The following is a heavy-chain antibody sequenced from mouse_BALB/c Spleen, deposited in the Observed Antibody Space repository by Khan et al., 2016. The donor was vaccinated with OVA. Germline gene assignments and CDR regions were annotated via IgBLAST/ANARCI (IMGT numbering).Heavy chain of an antibody. CDR1: VFIFSSYG. V-gene: IGHV5-6*01. CDR3: VRFSTTATGDYYAMDY. D-gene: IGHD1-2*01. J-gene: IGHJ4*01. Sequence: EVELVESGGDLVKPGGSLKLSCAASVFIFSSYGMSWVRQTPDKRLEWVATISSGGSYTYYPDSVKGRFTISRDNAKNTLYLQMSSLKSEDTAMYYCVRFSTTATGDYYAMDYWGQGTSVTVSS. CDR2: ISSGGSYT.